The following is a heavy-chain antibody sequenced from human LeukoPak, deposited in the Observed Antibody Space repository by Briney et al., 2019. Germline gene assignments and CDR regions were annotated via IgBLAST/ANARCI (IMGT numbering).Heavy chain of an antibody. CDR2: INPDGSIK. CDR1: GFIFGGYW. Sequence: GGSLRLSCAASGFIFGGYWMSWVRQAPGRGLEWVANINPDGSIKYYVDSIKGRFTISRDNAKNSLYLQMNSLRAEDTAVYYCASGFFQWLYWGQGTLVTVSS. CDR3: ASGFFQWLY. D-gene: IGHD3-3*01. J-gene: IGHJ4*02. V-gene: IGHV3-7*01.